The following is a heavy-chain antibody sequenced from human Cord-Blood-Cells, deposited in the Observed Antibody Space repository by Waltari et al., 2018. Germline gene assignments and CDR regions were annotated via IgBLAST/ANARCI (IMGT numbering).Heavy chain of an antibody. V-gene: IGHV4-34*01. CDR3: ARHCDLWVVVPAAIRGAFDI. J-gene: IGHJ3*02. CDR2: INHSGST. D-gene: IGHD2-2*02. CDR1: GGSFSGYY. Sequence: QVQLQQWGAGLLKPSETLSLTCAVYGGSFSGYYWTWIRQPPGKGREWIGEINHSGSTNYNPSLKGRVTISVDTSKNQFSLKLSSVTAADTAVYYCARHCDLWVVVPAAIRGAFDIWGQGTMVTVSS.